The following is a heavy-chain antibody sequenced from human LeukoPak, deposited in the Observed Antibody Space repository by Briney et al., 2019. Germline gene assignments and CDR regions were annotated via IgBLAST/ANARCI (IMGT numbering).Heavy chain of an antibody. J-gene: IGHJ6*02. CDR3: ATMYYYGSGSYYNPVRYYYYGMDV. Sequence: ASVKVSCKVSGYTLTELSMHWVRQAPGKGLEWMGGFDPEDGETIYAQKFQGRVTMTEDTSTDTAYMELSSLRSEDTAVYYCATMYYYGSGSYYNPVRYYYYGMDVWGQGTTVTVPS. CDR1: GYTLTELS. V-gene: IGHV1-24*01. CDR2: FDPEDGET. D-gene: IGHD3-10*01.